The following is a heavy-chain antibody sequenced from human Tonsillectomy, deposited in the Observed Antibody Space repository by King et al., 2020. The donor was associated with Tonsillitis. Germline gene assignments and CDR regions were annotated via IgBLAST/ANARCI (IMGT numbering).Heavy chain of an antibody. V-gene: IGHV3-7*04. CDR1: GFTFSSYW. Sequence: VQLVESGGGLVQPGGSLRLSCAASGFTFSSYWMSWVRQAPGTGLEWVANIKQDGSEKYYVDSVKGRFTISRDNAKNSLFLQMNSLRAEGTAVYYCAREGPWQQLALSFDYWGQGTLVTVSS. CDR3: AREGPWQQLALSFDY. D-gene: IGHD6-13*01. J-gene: IGHJ4*02. CDR2: IKQDGSEK.